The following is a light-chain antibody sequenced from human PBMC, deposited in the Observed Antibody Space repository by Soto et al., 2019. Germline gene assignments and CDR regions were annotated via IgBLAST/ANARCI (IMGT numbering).Light chain of an antibody. V-gene: IGKV1-5*03. CDR2: KAS. Sequence: DIQMTQSPSTLSAFVGDTVTITCRASQNINNWLAWYQQKPGKAPKLLIYKASSLESGVPSKFSGSGSGTEFTLTISGLQPDDFATYYCQQYDTLSHTFGQGTKLEIK. CDR3: QQYDTLSHT. J-gene: IGKJ2*01. CDR1: QNINNW.